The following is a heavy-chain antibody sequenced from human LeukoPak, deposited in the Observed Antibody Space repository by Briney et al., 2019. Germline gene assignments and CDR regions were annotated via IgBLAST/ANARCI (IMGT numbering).Heavy chain of an antibody. V-gene: IGHV3-72*01. Sequence: GGSLRLSCAASGFTFSDHYMDWVRQAPGEGLEWVGRIRNKPNSYTTEYAASVKGRFIISRDDSKNSLYLQMNSLKTEDTAMYYCVRALGTTWRSHYFDYWGQGTLVTVSS. CDR3: VRALGTTWRSHYFDY. CDR2: IRNKPNSYTT. D-gene: IGHD4-11*01. J-gene: IGHJ4*02. CDR1: GFTFSDHY.